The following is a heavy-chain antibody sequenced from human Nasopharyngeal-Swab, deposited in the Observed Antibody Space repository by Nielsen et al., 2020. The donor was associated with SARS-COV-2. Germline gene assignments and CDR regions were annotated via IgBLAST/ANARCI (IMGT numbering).Heavy chain of an antibody. V-gene: IGHV1-18*01. CDR3: ASNPLYCSSTSCYHDAFDI. CDR2: ISAYNGNT. J-gene: IGHJ3*02. CDR1: GYIFISYG. D-gene: IGHD2-2*01. Sequence: ASVQVSCMASGYIFISYGISWVRQPPGQELEWMGWISAYNGNTNYAQKLQGRVTMTTDTSTSTAYMELRSLRSDDTAVYYCASNPLYCSSTSCYHDAFDIWGQGTMVTVSS.